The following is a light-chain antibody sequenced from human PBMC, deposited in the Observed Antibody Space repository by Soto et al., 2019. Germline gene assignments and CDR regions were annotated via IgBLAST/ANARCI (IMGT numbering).Light chain of an antibody. V-gene: IGLV2-14*03. CDR3: SSLTSSTTYV. CDR2: DVR. CDR1: SSDVCGYNY. Sequence: QSVLTQPASVSGSPGQSITISCTGTSSDVCGYNYVSWYQQHPGKAPKLLIYDVRSRPSGVSNRFSGSKSGNTASLTISGLQAEDEADYYCSSLTSSTTYVFGTGTKVTVL. J-gene: IGLJ1*01.